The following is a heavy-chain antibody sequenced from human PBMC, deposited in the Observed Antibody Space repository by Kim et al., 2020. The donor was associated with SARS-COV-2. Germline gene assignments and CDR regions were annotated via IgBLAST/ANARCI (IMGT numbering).Heavy chain of an antibody. CDR3: ARAREGYSSSWYLDY. CDR2: IYYSGST. D-gene: IGHD6-13*01. V-gene: IGHV4-59*01. Sequence: SETLSLTCTVSGGSISSYYWSWIRQPPGKGLEWIGYIYYSGSTNYNPSLKSRVTISVDTSKNQFSLKLSSVTAADTAVYYCARAREGYSSSWYLDYSGQG. J-gene: IGHJ4*02. CDR1: GGSISSYY.